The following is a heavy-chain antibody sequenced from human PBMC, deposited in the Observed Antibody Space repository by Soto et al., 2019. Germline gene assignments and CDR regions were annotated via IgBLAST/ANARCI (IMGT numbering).Heavy chain of an antibody. Sequence: QVQLVESGGGVVQAGTSLRLSCAASGFTFTSSGMHWVRQAPGKGLEWVAVISYDGGNKYYGDFVRGRFTISRDNSNNTLYLEMKSLRVEDSAVYYCAIVRFGRGILSNTMEVWGQGTTVTVSS. CDR2: ISYDGGNK. CDR3: AIVRFGRGILSNTMEV. D-gene: IGHD3-16*01. CDR1: GFTFTSSG. V-gene: IGHV3-30*03. J-gene: IGHJ6*02.